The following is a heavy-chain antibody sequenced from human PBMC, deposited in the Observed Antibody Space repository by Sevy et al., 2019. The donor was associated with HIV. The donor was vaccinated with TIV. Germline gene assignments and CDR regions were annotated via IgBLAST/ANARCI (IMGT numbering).Heavy chain of an antibody. CDR3: VRLVVISIDSYNGMDV. Sequence: GGSLRLSCSASGFTFSSYGMHWVRQAPGKGLELVSAINSNGASTYYADSVKGRFTISRDNSKNTLYLQMSSLRVEDTAVYYCVRLVVISIDSYNGMDVWGQGTTVTVSS. D-gene: IGHD2-21*01. J-gene: IGHJ6*02. CDR2: INSNGAST. V-gene: IGHV3-64D*06. CDR1: GFTFSSYG.